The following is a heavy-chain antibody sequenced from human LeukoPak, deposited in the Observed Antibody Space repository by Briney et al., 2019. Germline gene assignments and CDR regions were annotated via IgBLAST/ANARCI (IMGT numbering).Heavy chain of an antibody. D-gene: IGHD3-22*01. CDR3: TRDWYQVYYDSSGYYHPDY. CDR1: GFTFGDYA. CDR2: IRSKPYGGTT. V-gene: IGHV3-49*04. Sequence: GGSLRLSCRASGFTFGDYAMSWVRQAPGKGLEWVGFIRSKPYGGTTEYAASVKGRFTISRDDSKSIAYLQMNSLRTGDTAVYYCTRDWYQVYYDSSGYYHPDYWGQGTLVTVSP. J-gene: IGHJ4*02.